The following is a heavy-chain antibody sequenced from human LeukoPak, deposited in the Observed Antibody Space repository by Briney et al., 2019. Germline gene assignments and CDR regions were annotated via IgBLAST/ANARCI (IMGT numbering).Heavy chain of an antibody. CDR3: AKEGSMVRGVYNCFDP. CDR1: GFTFSSYG. Sequence: GGSLRLSCAASGFTFSSYGMSWVRQAPGKWLEWVSGISGSIISTYYADSVKGRFTISRDNSKITLYLQMNSLRAEDTAVYYCAKEGSMVRGVYNCFDPWGQGTLVTVSS. V-gene: IGHV3-23*01. CDR2: ISGSIIST. D-gene: IGHD3-10*01. J-gene: IGHJ5*02.